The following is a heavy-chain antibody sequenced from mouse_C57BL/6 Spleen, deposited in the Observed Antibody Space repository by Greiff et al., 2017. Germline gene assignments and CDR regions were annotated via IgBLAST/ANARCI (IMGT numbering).Heavy chain of an antibody. CDR3: SRHDAGSLDY. Sequence: QVQLKQSGPGLVAPSQSLSITCTVSGFSLTSYGVHWVRQPPGKGLEWLVVIWSDGSTTSTSALKSILGISKNNPKSQVFLIRNCLQTDDTAMFYCSRHDAGSLDYWGQGTTLTVSS. CDR2: IWSDGST. D-gene: IGHD4-1*01. V-gene: IGHV2-6-1*01. CDR1: GFSLTSYG. J-gene: IGHJ2*01.